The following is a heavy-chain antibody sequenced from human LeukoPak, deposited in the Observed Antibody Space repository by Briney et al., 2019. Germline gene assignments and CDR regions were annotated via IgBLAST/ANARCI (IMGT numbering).Heavy chain of an antibody. CDR2: ITASGGST. J-gene: IGHJ4*02. Sequence: GGSLRLSYAPSGFTYSSYAMSWVRQAPGKGLEWVSAITASGGSTYYADSVKGRFTIPRDNSKNTFHLQMNSLRAEDTAEYYCANDYSDSREGDVFFEYWGQGTLVTVSS. D-gene: IGHD2-15*01. CDR1: GFTYSSYA. CDR3: ANDYSDSREGDVFFEY. V-gene: IGHV3-23*01.